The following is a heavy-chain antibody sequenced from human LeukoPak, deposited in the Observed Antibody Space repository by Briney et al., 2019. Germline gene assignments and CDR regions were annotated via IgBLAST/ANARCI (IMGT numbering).Heavy chain of an antibody. CDR2: IYSGGST. CDR3: ARVNYYGSGSYYKAPYYYGMDV. D-gene: IGHD3-10*01. J-gene: IGHJ6*04. CDR1: GFTVSSNY. Sequence: PGGSLRLSCAASGFTVSSNYMSWVRRAPGKGLEWVSVIYSGGSTYYADSVKGRFTISRDNSKNTLYLQMNSLRAEDTAVYYCARVNYYGSGSYYKAPYYYGMDVWGKGTTVTVSS. V-gene: IGHV3-53*01.